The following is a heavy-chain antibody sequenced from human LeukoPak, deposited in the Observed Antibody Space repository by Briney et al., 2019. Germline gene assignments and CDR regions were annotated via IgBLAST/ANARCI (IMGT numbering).Heavy chain of an antibody. CDR3: ARGSDYSDY. Sequence: GGSLRLSCAASEFTFSNAWMSWVRQAPGKGLEWVSVIYSGGSTYYADSVKGRFTISRDNSKNTLYLQMNSLRAEDTAVYYCARGSDYSDYWGQGTLVTVSS. J-gene: IGHJ4*02. V-gene: IGHV3-53*01. CDR1: EFTFSNAW. CDR2: IYSGGST. D-gene: IGHD2-15*01.